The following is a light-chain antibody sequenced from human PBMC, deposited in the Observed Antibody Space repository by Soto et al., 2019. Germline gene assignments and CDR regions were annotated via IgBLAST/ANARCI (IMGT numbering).Light chain of an antibody. CDR2: KAS. CDR3: QHYNSYSEA. J-gene: IGKJ1*01. V-gene: IGKV1-5*03. Sequence: DIQMTQPPSTLSGSVGDRVTITCRASQTISSWLAWYQQKPGKAPKLLIYKASTLKSGVPSRFSGSGSGTEFTITISSLQPDDFATYYCQHYNSYSEAFGQGTKWIS. CDR1: QTISSW.